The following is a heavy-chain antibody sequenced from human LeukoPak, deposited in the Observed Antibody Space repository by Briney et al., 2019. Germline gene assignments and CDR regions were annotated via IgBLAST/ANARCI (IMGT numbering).Heavy chain of an antibody. Sequence: PSETLSLTCAVYGGSFSGYCWSWIRQPPGKGLEWIGEINHSGSTNYNPSLKSRVTISVDTSKNQFSLKLSSVTAADTAVYYCAREGSGNTAMAAPDYWGQGTLVTVSS. V-gene: IGHV4-34*01. CDR3: AREGSGNTAMAAPDY. D-gene: IGHD5-18*01. CDR1: GGSFSGYC. J-gene: IGHJ4*02. CDR2: INHSGST.